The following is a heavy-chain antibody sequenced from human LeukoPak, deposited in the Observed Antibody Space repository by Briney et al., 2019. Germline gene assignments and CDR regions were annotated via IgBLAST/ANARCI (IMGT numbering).Heavy chain of an antibody. D-gene: IGHD3-22*01. CDR2: ISYDGSNK. CDR3: AKAPSFTYYFDSSGYAFDY. CDR1: GFTFSSYA. J-gene: IGHJ4*02. Sequence: GGSLRLSCAASGFTFSSYAMHWVRQAPGKGLEWVAVISYDGSNKYYADSVKGRFTISRDNSKNTLYLQMNSLRAEDTAVYYCAKAPSFTYYFDSSGYAFDYWGQGTLVTVSS. V-gene: IGHV3-30-3*01.